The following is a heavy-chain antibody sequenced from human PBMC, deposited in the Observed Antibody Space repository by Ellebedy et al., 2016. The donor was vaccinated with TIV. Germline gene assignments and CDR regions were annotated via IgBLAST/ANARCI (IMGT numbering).Heavy chain of an antibody. V-gene: IGHV1-18*04. J-gene: IGHJ4*02. CDR1: GYTFSTYY. D-gene: IGHD1-26*01. CDR2: ISTYNGNT. Sequence: AASVKVSCKASGYTFSTYYIHWVRQAPGQGLEWMGRISTYNGNTDYAQTFQGRVTMTTDTSTSTAYMELTSLRSDDTAVYYCAREGHSGSYYPLFWGQGTLVTVSS. CDR3: AREGHSGSYYPLF.